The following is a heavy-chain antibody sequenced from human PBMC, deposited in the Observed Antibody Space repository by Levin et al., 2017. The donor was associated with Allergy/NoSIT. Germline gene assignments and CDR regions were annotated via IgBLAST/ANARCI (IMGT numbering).Heavy chain of an antibody. V-gene: IGHV3-33*01. CDR2: IWYDGSNK. CDR1: GFTFSSYG. CDR3: AREPYYYDSSGYYGRYFQH. J-gene: IGHJ1*01. D-gene: IGHD3-22*01. Sequence: QAGGSLRLSCAASGFTFSSYGMHWVRQAPGKGLEWVAVIWYDGSNKYYADSVKGRFTISRDNSKNTLYLQMNSLRAEDTAVYYCAREPYYYDSSGYYGRYFQHWGQGTLVTVSS.